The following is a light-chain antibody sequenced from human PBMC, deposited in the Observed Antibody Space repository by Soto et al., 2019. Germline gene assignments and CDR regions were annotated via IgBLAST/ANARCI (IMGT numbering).Light chain of an antibody. J-gene: IGKJ5*01. CDR2: GAS. CDR3: QHYNNWPIT. Sequence: EIVMTQSPGTLSVSPGEGATLSCRASQCVSSNLAWYQQKPGQAPRLLIYGASTRATGIPARFSGSGSGTEFTLTISSLHSEDFAVYYCQHYNNWPITFGQGTRLEIK. CDR1: QCVSSN. V-gene: IGKV3-15*01.